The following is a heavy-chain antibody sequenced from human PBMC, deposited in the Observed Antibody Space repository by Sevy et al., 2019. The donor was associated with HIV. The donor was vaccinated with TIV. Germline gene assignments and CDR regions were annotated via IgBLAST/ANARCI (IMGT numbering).Heavy chain of an antibody. CDR1: GFTFSTYG. Sequence: GGSLRLSCTASGFTFSTYGLLWVRQAPGKGLEWVAVILYDGSNKYYGDSVKGRFTISRDNSKNTLYLQMNSLRGEDTAVYYCARGLAALPGYYYGMDVWGQGTTVTVSS. CDR3: ARGLAALPGYYYGMDV. V-gene: IGHV3-30*04. CDR2: ILYDGSNK. J-gene: IGHJ6*02. D-gene: IGHD6-6*01.